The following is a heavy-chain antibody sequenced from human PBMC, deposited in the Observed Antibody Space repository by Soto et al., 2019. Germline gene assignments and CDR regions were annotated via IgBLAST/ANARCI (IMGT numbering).Heavy chain of an antibody. D-gene: IGHD1-26*01. J-gene: IGHJ5*02. CDR3: ARQKKWELRFGVHWFDP. V-gene: IGHV4-39*01. CDR1: GGSISSSSYY. Sequence: QLQLQESGPGLVKPSETLSLTCTVSGGSISSSSYYWGWIRQPPGKGLEWIGSIYYSGSTYYNPSLKSRVTRSVDTSKNQFSRKLSSVTAADTAVYYWARQKKWELRFGVHWFDPWGQGTLVTVSS. CDR2: IYYSGST.